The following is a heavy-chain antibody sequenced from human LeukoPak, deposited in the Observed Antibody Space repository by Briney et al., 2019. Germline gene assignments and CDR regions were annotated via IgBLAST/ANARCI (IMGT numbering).Heavy chain of an antibody. V-gene: IGHV3-20*04. D-gene: IGHD2-2*02. J-gene: IGHJ6*03. Sequence: PGGSLRLSCAASGFTFDDYGMSWVRQAPGKGRDWFSGINWKGGSKGYADSVKGRFTISRDNAKNSLYLQMNSLRAEDTALYYCARKRLGYCSSTSCYNYYYYMDVWGKGTTVTVSS. CDR3: ARKRLGYCSSTSCYNYYYYMDV. CDR2: INWKGGSK. CDR1: GFTFDDYG.